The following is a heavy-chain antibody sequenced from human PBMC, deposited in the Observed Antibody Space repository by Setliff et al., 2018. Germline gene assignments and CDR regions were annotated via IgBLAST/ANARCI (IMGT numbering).Heavy chain of an antibody. CDR3: ASSFSSYYDSSGYPLGAFDI. CDR2: ISGHNGDT. J-gene: IGHJ3*02. D-gene: IGHD3-22*01. Sequence: ASVKVSCKASGYPFTNYGLSWVRQAPGQGLEWMGWISGHNGDTKLAQNFQGRVTITRDTSASTAYMELSSLRSEDTAVYYCASSFSSYYDSSGYPLGAFDIWGQGTMVTVSS. CDR1: GYPFTNYG. V-gene: IGHV1-18*01.